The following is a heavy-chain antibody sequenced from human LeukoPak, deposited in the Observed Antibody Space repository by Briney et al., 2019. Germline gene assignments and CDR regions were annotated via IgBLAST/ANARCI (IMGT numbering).Heavy chain of an antibody. CDR3: ARQKAAAEDY. CDR1: GYSFTNYW. CDR2: IYPGDSHT. J-gene: IGHJ4*02. D-gene: IGHD6-13*01. V-gene: IGHV5-51*01. Sequence: GESLKISCKGSGYSFTNYWIGWGRQMPGKGLKWMGIIYPGDSHTTYSPSFQGQVTISADKSITTAYLQWSTLKASDTAIYYCARQKAAAEDYWGQGTLVTVSS.